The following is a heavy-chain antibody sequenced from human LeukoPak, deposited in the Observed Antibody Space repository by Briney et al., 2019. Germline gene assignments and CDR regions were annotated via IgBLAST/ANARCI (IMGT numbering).Heavy chain of an antibody. CDR3: AKDQGDIVVRYCFDY. CDR1: GFTFSSYA. D-gene: IGHD5-12*01. CDR2: ISGSGGST. V-gene: IGHV3-23*01. J-gene: IGHJ4*02. Sequence: GGSLRLSCAASGFTFSSYAMSWVRQAPGKGLEWVSAISGSGGSTYYADSVKGRFTTSRDNSKNTLYPQMNSLRAEDTAVYYCAKDQGDIVVRYCFDYWGQGTLVTVSS.